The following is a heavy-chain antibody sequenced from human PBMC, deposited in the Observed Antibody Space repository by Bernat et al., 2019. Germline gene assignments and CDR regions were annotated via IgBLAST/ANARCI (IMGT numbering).Heavy chain of an antibody. CDR1: GFSLSTSGMR. CDR3: ARSRRVRGPGAFDI. D-gene: IGHD3-10*01. V-gene: IGHV2-70*04. CDR2: IDWDDDK. Sequence: QVTLKESGPALVKPTQTLTLTCTFSGFSLSTSGMRVSWIRQPPGKALEWLARIDWDDDKFYSTSLKTRLTISKDTSNNQVVLTMTNMDPVDTATYYCARSRRVRGPGAFDIWGQGTMVTVSS. J-gene: IGHJ3*02.